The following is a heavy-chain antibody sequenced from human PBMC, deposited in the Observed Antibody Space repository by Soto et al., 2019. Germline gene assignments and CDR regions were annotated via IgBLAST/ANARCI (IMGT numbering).Heavy chain of an antibody. V-gene: IGHV3-23*01. CDR1: GFTFSSHV. J-gene: IGHJ6*02. CDR3: ARGPRAPPPHDYGMDV. CDR2: ISGGGCTT. Sequence: EVQLLESGGGLVQPGGSLRLSCAASGFTFSSHVMNWFRQAPGKGLEWVAAISGGGCTTFYGDSVEGRFTMSRDNSKNTLFLQMNSLRAEDTAVYYCARGPRAPPPHDYGMDVWGQGTTVTVSS.